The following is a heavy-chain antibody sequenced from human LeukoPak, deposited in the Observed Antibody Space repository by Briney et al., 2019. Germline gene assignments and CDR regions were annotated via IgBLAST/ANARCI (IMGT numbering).Heavy chain of an antibody. D-gene: IGHD6-13*01. Sequence: PGGSLRLSCAASGFTFSSYAMSWVRQAPGEGLEWVSAISASGGSTYYADSLKGRFTISRDNSKNTLYLQMNSLRADDTAVYYCAKSINFLIAAAGSSDYWGQGTLVTVSS. CDR3: AKSINFLIAAAGSSDY. V-gene: IGHV3-23*01. CDR2: ISASGGST. J-gene: IGHJ4*02. CDR1: GFTFSSYA.